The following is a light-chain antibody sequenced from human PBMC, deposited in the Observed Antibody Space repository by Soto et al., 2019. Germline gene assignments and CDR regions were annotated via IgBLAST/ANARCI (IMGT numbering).Light chain of an antibody. CDR3: QPYESTTPT. Sequence: EIVLTQSPGTLSLSPGDRATLSCRASQSVNSNYLAWYQRKPGQAPRLLIYGASNRATDIPYRFSASGSGIDLTLTITRLEAEDFAVYYCQPYESTTPTFGHGTKVEV. CDR1: QSVNSNY. CDR2: GAS. J-gene: IGKJ1*01. V-gene: IGKV3-20*01.